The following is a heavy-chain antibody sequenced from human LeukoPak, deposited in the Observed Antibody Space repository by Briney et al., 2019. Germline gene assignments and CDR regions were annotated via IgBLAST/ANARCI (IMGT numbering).Heavy chain of an antibody. CDR3: ARDPVGATPGFDY. D-gene: IGHD1-26*01. CDR2: IYSGGST. J-gene: IGHJ4*02. V-gene: IGHV3-66*01. CDR1: GFTVSINY. Sequence: GGSLRLSCAASGFTVSINYMSWVRQAPGKGLEWVSVIYSGGSTYYADSVKGRFTISRDNSKNTLYLQMNSLRAEDTAVYYCARDPVGATPGFDYWGQGTLVTVSS.